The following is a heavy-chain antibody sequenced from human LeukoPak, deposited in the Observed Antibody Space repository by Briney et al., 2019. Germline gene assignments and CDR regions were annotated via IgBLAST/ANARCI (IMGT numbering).Heavy chain of an antibody. Sequence: SETLSLTCTVSGGSIISSDHYWGWIRQPPGKGLEWIGSIFYNGITYYNESLKSRVTISVDMSRNKFSLRLNSVIAADTAIYYCARGRDGHSLFDYWGQGTLLTVSS. D-gene: IGHD5-24*01. CDR1: GGSIISSDHY. J-gene: IGHJ4*02. CDR2: IFYNGIT. CDR3: ARGRDGHSLFDY. V-gene: IGHV4-39*01.